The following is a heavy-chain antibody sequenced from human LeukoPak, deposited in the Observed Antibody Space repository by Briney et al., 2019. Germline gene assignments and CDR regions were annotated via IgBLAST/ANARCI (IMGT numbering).Heavy chain of an antibody. Sequence: SETLSLTCTVSGGSISSYYWSWIRQPPGKGLEWIGYIYTSGSTNYNPSLKSRVTISVDTSKNQFSLKLSSVTAADTAVYYCARHDALLFSDAFDTWGQGTMVTVSS. CDR1: GGSISSYY. CDR2: IYTSGST. V-gene: IGHV4-4*09. J-gene: IGHJ3*02. D-gene: IGHD2-15*01. CDR3: ARHDALLFSDAFDT.